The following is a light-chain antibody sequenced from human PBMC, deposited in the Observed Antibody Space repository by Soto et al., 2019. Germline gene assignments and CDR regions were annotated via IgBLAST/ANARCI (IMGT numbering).Light chain of an antibody. V-gene: IGKV3-20*01. CDR2: GAS. CDR1: QSVGSYY. J-gene: IGKJ1*01. CDR3: QQYGSLSWT. Sequence: EIVLTQSPGTLSLSPGERATLFCRASQSVGSYYLAWYQQKPGQAPRIIIFGASGRATGIPDRFSGSGSGTDFTLTISRLEPEDFAVYYCQQYGSLSWTFGQGTKVDIK.